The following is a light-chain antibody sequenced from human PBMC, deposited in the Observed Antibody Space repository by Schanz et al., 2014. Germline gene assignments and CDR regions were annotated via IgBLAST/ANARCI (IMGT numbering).Light chain of an antibody. CDR2: EVS. J-gene: IGLJ1*01. Sequence: QSVLTQPASVSGSPGQSITISCTGTSSDVGGYNYVSWYQQHPGKAPKLMISEVSKRPSGVPDRFSGSKSGNTASLTVSGLQSEDEDDYYCSSYADSSTLFGPGTKLTVL. CDR3: SSYADSSTL. CDR1: SSDVGGYNY. V-gene: IGLV2-14*01.